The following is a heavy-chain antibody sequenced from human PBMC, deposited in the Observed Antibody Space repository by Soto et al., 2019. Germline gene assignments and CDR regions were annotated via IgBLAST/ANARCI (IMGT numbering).Heavy chain of an antibody. CDR3: ARSGDNYNVLDY. CDR1: GFSISDHY. CDR2: SSNSGTFT. J-gene: IGHJ4*02. V-gene: IGHV3-11*03. Sequence: PGGSLRLPCAASGFSISDHYMSWIRQAPGKGLEWVSYSSNSGTFTKYADSVKGRFSISRDNAKNSLYLEINSLRGEDTAIYYCARSGDNYNVLDYWGQGTPVTVSS. D-gene: IGHD3-10*02.